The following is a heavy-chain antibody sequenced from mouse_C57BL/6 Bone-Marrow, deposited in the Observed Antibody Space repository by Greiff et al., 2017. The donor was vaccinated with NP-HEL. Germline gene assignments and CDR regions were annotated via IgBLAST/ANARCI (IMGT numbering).Heavy chain of an antibody. V-gene: IGHV7-3*01. D-gene: IGHD1-1*01. Sequence: EVMLVESGGGLVQPGGSLSLSCAASGFTFTDYYMSWVRQPPGKALEWLGFIRNKANGYTTEYSASVKGRFTISRDNSQSILYLQMNALRAEDSATYYCARSNLLLRQAWFAYWGQGTLVTVSA. CDR3: ARSNLLLRQAWFAY. J-gene: IGHJ3*01. CDR2: IRNKANGYTT. CDR1: GFTFTDYY.